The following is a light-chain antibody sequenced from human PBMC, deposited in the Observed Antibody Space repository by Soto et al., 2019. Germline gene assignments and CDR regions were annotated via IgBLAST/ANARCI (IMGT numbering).Light chain of an antibody. CDR1: QSVSSN. CDR3: QQYNNWLT. J-gene: IGKJ1*01. V-gene: IGKV3-15*01. CDR2: GAS. Sequence: ETVMTQSPTTLSVSPGERTTLSCRASQSVSSNLAWYQQKPGQAPRLLIYGASTRATGIPARLSGSGSGTEFTLTISSLQSEDFAVYYCQQYNNWLTFGQGTKVDIK.